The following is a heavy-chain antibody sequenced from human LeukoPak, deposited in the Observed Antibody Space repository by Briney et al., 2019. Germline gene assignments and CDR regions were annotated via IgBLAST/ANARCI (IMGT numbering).Heavy chain of an antibody. CDR3: AREGRFPAAFDI. V-gene: IGHV4-34*01. CDR2: INHSGST. J-gene: IGHJ3*02. Sequence: SETLSLTCRVYGGSFSGYYWSWIRQSPGRRLEWLGEINHSGSTNYHPSLRSRLTISVDTSKNQFSLKLSSVTAADTAVYYCAREGRFPAAFDIWGQGTMVTVSS. CDR1: GGSFSGYY. D-gene: IGHD3-3*01.